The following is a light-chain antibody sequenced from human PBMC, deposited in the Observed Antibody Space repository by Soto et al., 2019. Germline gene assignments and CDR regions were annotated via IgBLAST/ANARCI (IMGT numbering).Light chain of an antibody. V-gene: IGLV1-51*01. CDR2: DND. CDR1: SSNIGSNF. Sequence: QAVVTQPPSVSAAPGQRVTISCSGTSSNIGSNFVSWYQQFPGTAPKLLIYDNDGRPSGVPNRFSGSKSGTSATLGITGLQTGDEADYYCGAWDSSLSSVVFGGGTKLTVL. J-gene: IGLJ2*01. CDR3: GAWDSSLSSVV.